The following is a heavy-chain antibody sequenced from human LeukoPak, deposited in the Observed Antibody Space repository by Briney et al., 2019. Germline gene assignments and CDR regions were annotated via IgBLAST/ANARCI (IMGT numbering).Heavy chain of an antibody. CDR3: AKDFGYDILTGYRDY. D-gene: IGHD3-9*01. Sequence: GRSLRLSCAASGFTFDDYAMHWVRQAPGKGLEWVSGISWNSGSIGYADSVKGRFTISRDNAKNSLYLQMNSLRAEDTALYYCAKDFGYDILTGYRDYWGQGTLVTVSS. CDR1: GFTFDDYA. V-gene: IGHV3-9*01. CDR2: ISWNSGSI. J-gene: IGHJ4*02.